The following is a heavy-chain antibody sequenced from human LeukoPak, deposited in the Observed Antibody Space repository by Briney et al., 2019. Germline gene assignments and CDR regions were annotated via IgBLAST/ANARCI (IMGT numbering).Heavy chain of an antibody. CDR2: ISSSSSTI. J-gene: IGHJ4*02. CDR3: ARLVTTVVTPRDY. V-gene: IGHV3-48*01. CDR1: GFTFSSYS. D-gene: IGHD4-23*01. Sequence: GGSLRLSCAASGFTFSSYSMNWVRQAPGKGLEWVSYISSSSSTIYYADSVKGRFTISRDNAKNSLYLQMNSLRAEDTAVYYCARLVTTVVTPRDYWGQGTLVTVSS.